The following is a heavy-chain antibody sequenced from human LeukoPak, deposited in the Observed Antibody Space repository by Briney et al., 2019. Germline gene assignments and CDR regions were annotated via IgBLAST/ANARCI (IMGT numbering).Heavy chain of an antibody. Sequence: GGSLRLSCAASGFTFSSYGMHWVRQAPGKGLEWVAVIWYDGSNKYYADSVKGRFTVSRDNSKDMVYLQMNSLRGEDTAVYYCVKITSVTGGDCWGQGTRLTVSS. CDR2: IWYDGSNK. V-gene: IGHV3-33*06. CDR1: GFTFSSYG. CDR3: VKITSVTGGDC. D-gene: IGHD1-1*01. J-gene: IGHJ4*02.